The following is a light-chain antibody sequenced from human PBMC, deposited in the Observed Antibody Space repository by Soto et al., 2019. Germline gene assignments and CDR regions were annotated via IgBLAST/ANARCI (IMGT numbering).Light chain of an antibody. CDR3: QQYNNRPT. CDR2: GAS. V-gene: IGKV3-15*01. CDR1: QSVSSN. J-gene: IGKJ1*01. Sequence: EIVMTQSPATLSVSPGERATLSCRASQSVSSNLAWYQQKPGQAPRLLIYGASTRATGIPARFSGSGSGTEFTLTISSLQSEDFAVYYFQQYNNRPTFGQGTKVEIK.